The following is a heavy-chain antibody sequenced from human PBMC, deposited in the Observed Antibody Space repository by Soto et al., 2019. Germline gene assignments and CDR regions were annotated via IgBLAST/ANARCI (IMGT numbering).Heavy chain of an antibody. CDR3: ARLPRDGNKTSCYYADH. V-gene: IGHV5-51*01. CDR2: MYPGDSDP. CDR1: GYDFNTNW. D-gene: IGHD2-2*01. Sequence: RGESLKISCRGSGYDFNTNWFGWVRQLPGKGLEWVGIMYPGDSDPRYNPSPQGHVTLSADVTVSTAFLQWRSLKTSDTGMYFCARLPRDGNKTSCYYADHWGHGTQVTVSS. J-gene: IGHJ4*01.